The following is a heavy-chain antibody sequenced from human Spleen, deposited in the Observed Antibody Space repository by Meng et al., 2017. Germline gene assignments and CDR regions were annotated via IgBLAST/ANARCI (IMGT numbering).Heavy chain of an antibody. CDR2: ISGGGGTT. D-gene: IGHD6-19*01. Sequence: GRLWELGVGVVQPGRSLTLSCAASGFSFSSSAMNWVRQAPGRGLEWVSTISGGGGTTYYADSVKGRFTVSRDNSKNTLYLQMNSLRADDTAVYYCASPRYSSGWSYYDFWGQGTLVTVSS. V-gene: IGHV3-23*01. CDR3: ASPRYSSGWSYYDF. CDR1: GFSFSSSA. J-gene: IGHJ4*02.